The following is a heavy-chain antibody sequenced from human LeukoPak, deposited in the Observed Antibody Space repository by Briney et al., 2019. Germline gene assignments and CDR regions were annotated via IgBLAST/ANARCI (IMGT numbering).Heavy chain of an antibody. CDR3: ARDLGSSGPYFDY. J-gene: IGHJ4*02. D-gene: IGHD3-22*01. V-gene: IGHV3-30*02. CDR1: GFTFRSYD. CDR2: IRNDGSDK. Sequence: PGGSLRLSCAASGFTFRSYDMHWVRQAPGKGLEWLAFIRNDGSDKYYLDSVKGRFTISRDNSKNTLYLQMNSLRAEDTAVYYCARDLGSSGPYFDYWGQGTLVTVSS.